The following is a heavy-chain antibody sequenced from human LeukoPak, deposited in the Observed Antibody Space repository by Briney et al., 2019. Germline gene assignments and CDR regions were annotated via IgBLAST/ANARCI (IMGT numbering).Heavy chain of an antibody. CDR3: ARVPVVVVAAIDY. CDR1: GFTFSSYA. Sequence: QAGGSLRLSCAASGFTFSSYAMHWVRQAPGKGLEWVAVISYDGSNKYYADSVKGRFTISRDNSKNTLYLQMNSLRAEDTAVYYCARVPVVVVAAIDYWGQGTLVTASS. V-gene: IGHV3-30-3*01. D-gene: IGHD2-15*01. CDR2: ISYDGSNK. J-gene: IGHJ4*02.